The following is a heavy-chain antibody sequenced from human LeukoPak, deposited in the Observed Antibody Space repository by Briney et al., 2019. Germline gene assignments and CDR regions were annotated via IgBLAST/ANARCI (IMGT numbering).Heavy chain of an antibody. CDR2: INHSGST. V-gene: IGHV4-34*01. Sequence: SETLSLTCAVYGGSFSGYYWSWIRQPPGKGLEWIGAINHSGSTNYNPSLKSRVTISVDTSKNQFSLKLSSVTAADAAVYYCARGIVVVPAAIEYFQHWGQGTLVTVSS. CDR1: GGSFSGYY. CDR3: ARGIVVVPAAIEYFQH. J-gene: IGHJ1*01. D-gene: IGHD2-2*01.